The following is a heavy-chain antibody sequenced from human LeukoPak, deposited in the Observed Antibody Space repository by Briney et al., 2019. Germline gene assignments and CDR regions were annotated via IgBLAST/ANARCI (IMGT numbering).Heavy chain of an antibody. J-gene: IGHJ4*02. CDR1: GFTFSSYG. CDR3: AKDAVTIFGVVYDDY. D-gene: IGHD3-3*01. CDR2: IRYDGSNK. Sequence: PGGPLRLSCAASGFTFSSYGMHWVRQAPGKGLEWVAFIRYDGSNKYYADSVKGRFTISRDNSKNTLYLQMNSLRAEDTAVYYCAKDAVTIFGVVYDDYWGQGTLVTVSS. V-gene: IGHV3-30*02.